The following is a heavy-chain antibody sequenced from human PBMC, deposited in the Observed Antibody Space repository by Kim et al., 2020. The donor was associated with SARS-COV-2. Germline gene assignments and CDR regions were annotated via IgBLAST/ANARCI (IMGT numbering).Heavy chain of an antibody. CDR1: GGTFSSYA. CDR3: ARVPWQLVRGEGAFDI. V-gene: IGHV1-69*13. CDR2: IIPIFGTA. Sequence: SVKVSCKASGGTFSSYAISWVRQAPGQGLEWMGGIIPIFGTANYAQKFQGRVTITADESTSTAYMELSSLRSEDTAVYYCARVPWQLVRGEGAFDIWGQGTMVTVSS. D-gene: IGHD3-10*01. J-gene: IGHJ3*02.